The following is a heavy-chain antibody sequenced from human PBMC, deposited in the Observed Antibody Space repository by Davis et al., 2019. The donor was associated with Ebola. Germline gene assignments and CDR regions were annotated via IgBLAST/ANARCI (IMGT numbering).Heavy chain of an antibody. CDR2: IKQDGSEK. Sequence: PGGSLRLSCAASGFTFSSYGMHWVRQAPGKGLEWVANIKQDGSEKYYVDSVKGRFTISRDNAKNSLYLQMNSLRAEDTALYYCANWGSDAFDIWGQGTMVTVSS. V-gene: IGHV3-7*03. D-gene: IGHD7-27*01. CDR1: GFTFSSYG. CDR3: ANWGSDAFDI. J-gene: IGHJ3*02.